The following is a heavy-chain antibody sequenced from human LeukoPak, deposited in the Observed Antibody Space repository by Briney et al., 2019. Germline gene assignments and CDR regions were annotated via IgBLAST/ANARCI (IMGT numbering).Heavy chain of an antibody. CDR3: ARQTTGYPIDY. V-gene: IGHV4-39*01. CDR2: IYYSGST. Sequence: SETLSLTCTVSGGSISSSSYYWGWIRQPPGKGLEWIGSIYYSGSTYYNPSLKSRVTISVDTSKNQFSLKLSSVTAADTAVYYCARQTTGYPIDYWGQGTLVTVSS. J-gene: IGHJ4*02. CDR1: GGSISSSSYY. D-gene: IGHD3-16*02.